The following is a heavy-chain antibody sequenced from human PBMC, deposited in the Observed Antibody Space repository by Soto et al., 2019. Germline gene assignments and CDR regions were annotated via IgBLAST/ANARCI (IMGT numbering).Heavy chain of an antibody. CDR3: ARGVMVGGVIIRSYYYYMDV. D-gene: IGHD3-10*01. V-gene: IGHV1-69*02. Sequence: GASVKVSCKASGGTFSSYTISWVRQAPGQGLEWMGRIIPILGIANYAQKFQGRVTITADKSTSTAYMELSSLRSEDTAVYYCARGVMVGGVIIRSYYYYMDVRGKRTTGTVSS. J-gene: IGHJ6*03. CDR2: IIPILGIA. CDR1: GGTFSSYT.